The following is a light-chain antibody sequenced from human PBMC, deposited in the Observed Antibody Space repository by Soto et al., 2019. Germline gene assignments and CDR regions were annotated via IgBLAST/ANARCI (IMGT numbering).Light chain of an antibody. Sequence: EILMTQSPPTLSVFPGERATLSCRASQSISTNLAWYQQKPGQAPRLLIYGSSSRATGIPARFSGSGSGTEFTLTISSLQSEDFAVYYCQHYNNWPPYTFGQGPRWIS. CDR1: QSISTN. CDR2: GSS. CDR3: QHYNNWPPYT. V-gene: IGKV3D-15*01. J-gene: IGKJ2*01.